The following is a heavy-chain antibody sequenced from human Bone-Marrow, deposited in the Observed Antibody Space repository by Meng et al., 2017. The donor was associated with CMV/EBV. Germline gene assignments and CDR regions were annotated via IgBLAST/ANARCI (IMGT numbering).Heavy chain of an antibody. CDR2: IIPILGIA. Sequence: SVKVSCKASGGTFSSYTISWVRQAPGQGLEWMGRIIPILGIANYAQKFQERVTITRDMSTSTAYMELSSLRSEDTAVYYCAADGVMVRGVIIQFDYGMDVWGQRTTVTVSS. CDR1: GGTFSSYT. V-gene: IGHV1-69*02. CDR3: AADGVMVRGVIIQFDYGMDV. D-gene: IGHD3-10*01. J-gene: IGHJ6*02.